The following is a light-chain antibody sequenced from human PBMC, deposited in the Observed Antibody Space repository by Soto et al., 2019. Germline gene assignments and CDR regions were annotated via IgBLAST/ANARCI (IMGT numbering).Light chain of an antibody. J-gene: IGLJ1*01. CDR2: DVN. CDR3: CSFTSSNTHV. Sequence: QSVLTQPRSVSGSPGRSVTISCTGTSSDVGGYDYVSWYQQHPGKAPKLLIYDVNKRPSGVSGRFSGSKSGNTASLTISGLQAEDEADYYCCSFTSSNTHVFGTGTKLTVL. CDR1: SSDVGGYDY. V-gene: IGLV2-11*01.